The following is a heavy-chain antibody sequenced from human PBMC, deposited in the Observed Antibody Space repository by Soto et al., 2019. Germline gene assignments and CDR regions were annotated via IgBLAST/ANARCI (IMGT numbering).Heavy chain of an antibody. Sequence: SETLSLTCTVSGGSISSYYWSWIRQPPGKGLEWIGYIYYSGSTYYNPSLKSRVTISVDTSKNQFSLKLSSVTAADTAVYYCARDRDMVRGVINQRYYDYWGQGTLVTVSS. J-gene: IGHJ4*02. CDR2: IYYSGST. D-gene: IGHD3-10*01. CDR3: ARDRDMVRGVINQRYYDY. V-gene: IGHV4-59*12. CDR1: GGSISSYY.